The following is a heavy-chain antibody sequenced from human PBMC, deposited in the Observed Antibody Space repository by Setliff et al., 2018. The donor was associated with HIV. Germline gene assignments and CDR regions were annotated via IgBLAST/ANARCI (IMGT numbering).Heavy chain of an antibody. CDR2: INHSGSS. Sequence: PSETLSLTCSVFGGSFSGYYWSWIRQLPGKELEWIGEINHSGSSKYNPSLQSRVTISVDTSKNQFSLQLTSVTAADTAVYYCARSGNILTDYSYYSYFMDVWGGGTTVTVSS. CDR1: GGSFSGYY. V-gene: IGHV4-34*01. D-gene: IGHD3-9*01. J-gene: IGHJ6*03. CDR3: ARSGNILTDYSYYSYFMDV.